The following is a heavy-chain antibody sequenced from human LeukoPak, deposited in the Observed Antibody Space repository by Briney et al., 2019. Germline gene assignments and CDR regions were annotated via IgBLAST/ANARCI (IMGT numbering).Heavy chain of an antibody. CDR1: GFTFSSYW. CDR3: AELGITMIGGV. CDR2: IKQDGSDK. Sequence: GGPLRLSCAASGFTFSSYWMTWVRQAPGKGLEWVANIKQDGSDKYYVGSVKGRVTISRDNAKSSLYLQMNSLRAEDTAVYYCAELGITMIGGVWGKGTTVTISS. D-gene: IGHD3-10*02. J-gene: IGHJ6*04. V-gene: IGHV3-7*01.